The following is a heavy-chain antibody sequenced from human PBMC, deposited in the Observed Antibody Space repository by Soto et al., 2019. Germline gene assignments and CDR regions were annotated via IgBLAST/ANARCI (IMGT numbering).Heavy chain of an antibody. J-gene: IGHJ3*02. CDR2: FDPEDSET. CDR3: ATGYCTNGVCFNDAFDI. CDR1: GYTLTELS. V-gene: IGHV1-24*01. D-gene: IGHD2-8*01. Sequence: ASVKVSCKVSGYTLTELSMHWVRQAPGKGLEWMGGFDPEDSETIYAQKFQGRVTMTEDTSTDTAYMELSSLRSEDTAVYYCATGYCTNGVCFNDAFDIWGQGTMVTVSS.